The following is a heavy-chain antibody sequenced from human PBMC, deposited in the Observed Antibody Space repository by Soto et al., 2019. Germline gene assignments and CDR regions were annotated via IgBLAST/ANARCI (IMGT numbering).Heavy chain of an antibody. D-gene: IGHD3-3*01. J-gene: IGHJ4*02. Sequence: HPGGSLRLSCAASGFTFDDYAMHWVRQAPGKGLEWVSGISWNNGSIGYADSVKGRFTISRDNAKNSLYLQMNSLRAEDTALYYCAKGGHYDFWSGRTFDYWGQGTLVTVSS. CDR2: ISWNNGSI. V-gene: IGHV3-9*01. CDR1: GFTFDDYA. CDR3: AKGGHYDFWSGRTFDY.